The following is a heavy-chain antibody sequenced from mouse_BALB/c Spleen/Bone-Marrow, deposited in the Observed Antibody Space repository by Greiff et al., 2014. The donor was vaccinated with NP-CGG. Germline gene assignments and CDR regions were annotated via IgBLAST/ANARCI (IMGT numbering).Heavy chain of an antibody. CDR1: GFTFSDFY. CDR2: ISNGGTYT. Sequence: DVQLVESGGGLVEPGGSLKLSCAASGFTFSDFYMFWFRQTPEKRLEWVATISNGGTYTYYPDSVKGRFTISRDNAENNLYLQMSSLKSEDTAMYYCARSGERYGAMDYWGQGTSVTVTS. D-gene: IGHD1-1*02. J-gene: IGHJ4*01. V-gene: IGHV5-4*02. CDR3: ARSGERYGAMDY.